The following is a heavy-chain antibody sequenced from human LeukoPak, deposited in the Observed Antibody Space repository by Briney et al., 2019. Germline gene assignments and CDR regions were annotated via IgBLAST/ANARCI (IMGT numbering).Heavy chain of an antibody. V-gene: IGHV4-4*07. CDR3: ARVSMFGSGWVSRYYYYMDV. CDR2: IYTSGST. J-gene: IGHJ6*03. Sequence: SETLSLTCTVSGGSISSYYWSWIRQPAGKGLEWIGRIYTSGSTNYNPSHESRVTMSVDTSKNQFSLKLSSVTAADTAVYYCARVSMFGSGWVSRYYYYMDVWGKGTTVTVSS. CDR1: GGSISSYY. D-gene: IGHD6-19*01.